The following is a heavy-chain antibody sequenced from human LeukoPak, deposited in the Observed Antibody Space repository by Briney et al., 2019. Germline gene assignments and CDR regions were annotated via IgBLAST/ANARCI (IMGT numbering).Heavy chain of an antibody. CDR2: ISGTGSST. CDR3: AKQTPRQYYYYMDF. V-gene: IGHV3-23*01. CDR1: GFTFSTYA. Sequence: GGSLRLSCAASGFTFSTYAMSWVRQAPGKGLEWVSAISGTGSSTYYADSVKGRFTVYRDSSKNTLFLKMNNMRPEDTAIYYCAKQTPRQYYYYMDFWGKGTTVTISS. J-gene: IGHJ6*03.